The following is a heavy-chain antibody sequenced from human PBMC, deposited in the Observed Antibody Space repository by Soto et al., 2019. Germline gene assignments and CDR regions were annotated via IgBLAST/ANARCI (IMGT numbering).Heavy chain of an antibody. CDR2: ISYDGSNK. J-gene: IGHJ4*02. CDR3: ARDPSDSSGYPFGY. D-gene: IGHD3-22*01. Sequence: PGGSLRLSCAASGFTFSSYAMHWVRQAPGKGLEWVAVISYDGSNKYYADSVKGRFTISRDNSKNTLYLQMNSLRAEDTAVYYCARDPSDSSGYPFGYWGQGTLVTVSS. CDR1: GFTFSSYA. V-gene: IGHV3-30-3*01.